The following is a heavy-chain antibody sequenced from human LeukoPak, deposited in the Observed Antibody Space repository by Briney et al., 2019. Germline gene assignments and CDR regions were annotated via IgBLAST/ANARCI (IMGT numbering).Heavy chain of an antibody. J-gene: IGHJ6*02. D-gene: IGHD2-2*01. CDR2: IYYSGST. CDR1: GGSISSYY. CDR3: ARGSPGPTRSSTSRGYYYGMDV. V-gene: IGHV4-59*01. Sequence: SETLSLTCTVSGGSISSYYWSWIRQPPGKGLEWIGYIYYSGSTNYNPSLKSRVTISVDTSKNHLSLNLISVTAADTAVYFCARGSPGPTRSSTSRGYYYGMDVWGQGTTVTVSS.